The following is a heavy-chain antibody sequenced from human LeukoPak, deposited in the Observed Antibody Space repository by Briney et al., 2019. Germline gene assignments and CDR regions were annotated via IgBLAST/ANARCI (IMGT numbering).Heavy chain of an antibody. CDR3: TRAITYFYGSVTYDWFDS. CDR2: IKSDGST. J-gene: IGHJ5*01. V-gene: IGHV3-74*01. D-gene: IGHD3-10*01. CDR1: GFTFSSYW. Sequence: GGSLRLSCAASGFTFSSYWMGWVRQTPGKGLMWVARIKSDGSTIYADSVQGRFIISRDNAKNMVYLQMNSLRADDTAIYYCTRAITYFYGSVTYDWFDSWGQGTRVTVSS.